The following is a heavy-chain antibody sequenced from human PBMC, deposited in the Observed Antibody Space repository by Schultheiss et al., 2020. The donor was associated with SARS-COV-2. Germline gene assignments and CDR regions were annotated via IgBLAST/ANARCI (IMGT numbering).Heavy chain of an antibody. Sequence: SETLSLTCTVSGGSISSGSYYWSWIRQPPGKGLQWIGDVYYGGNTNYNPSVKSRVTISADTSKNQFSLKVTSVTAADTAVYYCARHRAVGVPTTFDSWGQGTLVTVSS. CDR3: ARHRAVGVPTTFDS. D-gene: IGHD2-15*01. V-gene: IGHV4-39*01. CDR2: VYYGGNT. J-gene: IGHJ5*01. CDR1: GGSISSGSYY.